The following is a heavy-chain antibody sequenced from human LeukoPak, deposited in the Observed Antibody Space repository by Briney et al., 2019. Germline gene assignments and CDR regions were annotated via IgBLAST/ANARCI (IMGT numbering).Heavy chain of an antibody. CDR2: IDRSGSNT. CDR1: GFNFFDYV. D-gene: IGHD1-1*01. J-gene: IGHJ4*02. CDR3: ASKTGKTGTYD. V-gene: IGHV3-23*05. Sequence: GGSLRLSRVVSGFNFFDYVMIWVRQAPGKGLEWVSSIDRSGSNTYYADFVKGQFTISRDNSKNTLFLQMNSLRAEDTAVYHCASKTGKTGTYDWGQGTLVTVSS.